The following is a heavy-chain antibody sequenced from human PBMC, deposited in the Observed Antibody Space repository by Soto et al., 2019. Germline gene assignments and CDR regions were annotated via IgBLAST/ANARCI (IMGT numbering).Heavy chain of an antibody. J-gene: IGHJ4*02. Sequence: GGSLRLSCAASGFTFSSYAMHWVRQAPGKGLEWVAVISYDGSNKYYADSVKGRFTISRDNSKNTLYLQMNSLRAEDTAVYYCARDLAAVPGYYFDYWGQGTLVTVSS. CDR1: GFTFSSYA. CDR2: ISYDGSNK. V-gene: IGHV3-30-3*01. D-gene: IGHD6-13*01. CDR3: ARDLAAVPGYYFDY.